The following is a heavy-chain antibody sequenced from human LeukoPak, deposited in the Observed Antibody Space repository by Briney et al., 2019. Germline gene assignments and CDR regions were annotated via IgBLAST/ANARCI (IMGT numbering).Heavy chain of an antibody. CDR2: ISDDGSNK. CDR3: ARQDATTTPGGYFDY. V-gene: IGHV3-33*01. D-gene: IGHD4-17*01. CDR1: GFTFSSYG. J-gene: IGHJ4*02. Sequence: GGSLRLSCAASGFTFSSYGMHWVRQAPGKGLEWVAVISDDGSNKYYADSVKGRFTISRDNSKNTLYLQMNSLTAEDTAIFYCARQDATTTPGGYFDYWGQGTLVTVSS.